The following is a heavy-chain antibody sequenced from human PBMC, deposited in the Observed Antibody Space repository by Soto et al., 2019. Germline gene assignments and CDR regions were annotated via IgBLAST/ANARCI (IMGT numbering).Heavy chain of an antibody. CDR3: AKGRGLPVPVRPLFDP. D-gene: IGHD1-26*01. J-gene: IGHJ5*02. Sequence: GGSLRLSCAASAFTFSSYAMSWVRQAPGKGLEWVSAISGSGGSTYYADSVKGRFTIARDTSKNTLYLQMNSLRAEDTAVYYCAKGRGLPVPVRPLFDPWGQGTLVTVSS. CDR1: AFTFSSYA. CDR2: ISGSGGST. V-gene: IGHV3-23*01.